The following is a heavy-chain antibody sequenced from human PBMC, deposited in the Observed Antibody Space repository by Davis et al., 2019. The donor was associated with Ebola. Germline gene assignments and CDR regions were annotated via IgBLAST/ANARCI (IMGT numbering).Heavy chain of an antibody. CDR3: ARGWLRTGFDC. CDR2: TYYTSKWNN. V-gene: IGHV6-1*01. CDR1: GDGVSGNSGA. J-gene: IGHJ4*03. D-gene: IGHD3/OR15-3a*01. Sequence: PSETLSLTCAISGDGVSGNSGAWNWIRQSPSRGLEWLGRTYYTSKWNNDYGLSVKSRITINPDTSKNQFSLHLNSVTPEDTAVYYCARGWLRTGFDCWGQGTTVAVSS.